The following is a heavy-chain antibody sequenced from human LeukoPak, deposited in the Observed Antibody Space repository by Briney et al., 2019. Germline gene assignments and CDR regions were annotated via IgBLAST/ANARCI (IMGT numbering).Heavy chain of an antibody. CDR1: GGTFSNYA. D-gene: IGHD4/OR15-4a*01. V-gene: IGHV1-69*13. J-gene: IGHJ2*01. CDR3: ARGGDGGNYYWYLDL. Sequence: GASVKVSCEASGGTFSNYAISWVRQAPGQGLEWMGGILPIFGTANYAQKFQGRVTITADESTSTAYMELSSLRSEDTAVYYCARGGDGGNYYWYLDLWGRGTLITVSS. CDR2: ILPIFGTA.